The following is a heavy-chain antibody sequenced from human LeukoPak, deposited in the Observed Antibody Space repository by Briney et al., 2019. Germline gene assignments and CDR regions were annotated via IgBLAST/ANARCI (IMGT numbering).Heavy chain of an antibody. CDR1: GYTFTGYY. CDR3: ARGFITMVRGVDFDY. D-gene: IGHD3-10*01. V-gene: IGHV1-2*02. J-gene: IGHJ4*02. CDR2: INPNSGGT. Sequence: ASVKVSCKASGYTFTGYYMHWVRQAPGQGLECMGWINPNSGGTNYAQKFQGRVTMTRDTSISTAYMELSRLRSDDTAVYYCARGFITMVRGVDFDYWGQGTLVTVSS.